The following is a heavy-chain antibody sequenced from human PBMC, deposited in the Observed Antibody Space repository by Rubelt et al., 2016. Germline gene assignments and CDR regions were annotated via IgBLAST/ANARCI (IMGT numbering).Heavy chain of an antibody. CDR1: GFTVSSNY. D-gene: IGHD7-27*01. J-gene: IGHJ4*02. CDR3: ARNWGFDY. CDR2: IYSGGST. V-gene: IGHV3-66*01. Sequence: EVQLVESGGGLVQPGGSLRLSCAASGFTVSSNYMSWVCQAPGKGLEWVPVIYSGGSTYYAGSVKGRFTISRGNSMSTLYLQMNSLGAEDTAVYYCARNWGFDYWGQGTLVTVSS.